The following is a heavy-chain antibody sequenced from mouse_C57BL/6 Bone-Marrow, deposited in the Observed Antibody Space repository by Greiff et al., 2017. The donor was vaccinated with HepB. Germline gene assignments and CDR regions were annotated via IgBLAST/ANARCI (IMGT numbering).Heavy chain of an antibody. D-gene: IGHD1-1*01. CDR3: ARRSPYYGSDY. CDR1: GYTFTSYW. Sequence: QVQLQQPGAELVKPGASVKLSCKASGYTFTSYWMHWVKQRPGQGLEWIGMIHPNSGSTNYNEKFKSKATLTVDKSSSTAYMQLSSLTSEDSAVYYCARRSPYYGSDYWCQGTTLTVSS. J-gene: IGHJ2*01. V-gene: IGHV1-64*01. CDR2: IHPNSGST.